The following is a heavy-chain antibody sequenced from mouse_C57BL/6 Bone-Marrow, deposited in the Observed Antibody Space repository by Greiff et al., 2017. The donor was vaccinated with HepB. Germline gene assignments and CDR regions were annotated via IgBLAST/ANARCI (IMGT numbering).Heavy chain of an antibody. J-gene: IGHJ2*01. CDR3: ARRWLLLHFDY. CDR1: GYAFTNYL. V-gene: IGHV1-54*01. Sequence: VQVVESGAELVRPGPSVKVSCKASGYAFTNYLIEWVKQRPGQGLEWIGVINPGSGGTNYNEKFKGKATLTADKSSSTAYMQLSSLTSEDSAVYFCARRWLLLHFDYWGQGTTLTVSS. CDR2: INPGSGGT. D-gene: IGHD2-3*01.